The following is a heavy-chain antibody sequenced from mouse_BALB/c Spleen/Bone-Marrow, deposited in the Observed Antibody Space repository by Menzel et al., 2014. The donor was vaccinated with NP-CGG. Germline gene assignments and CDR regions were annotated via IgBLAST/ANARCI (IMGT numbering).Heavy chain of an antibody. V-gene: IGHV1-5*01. J-gene: IGHJ4*01. CDR3: TRGITTVVATRAMDY. CDR1: GYTFTSYW. D-gene: IGHD1-1*01. CDR2: IYPGNSDT. Sequence: EVKVVESGTVLARPGASVKMSCKASGYTFTSYWMHWVKQRPGQGLEWIGAIYPGNSDTSYNQKFKGKAKLTAVTSTSTAYMDLSSLTNEDSAVYHCTRGITTVVATRAMDYWGQGTSVTVSS.